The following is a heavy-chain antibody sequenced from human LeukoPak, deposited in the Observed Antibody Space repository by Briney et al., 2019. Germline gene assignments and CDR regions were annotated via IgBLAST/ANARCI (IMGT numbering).Heavy chain of an antibody. V-gene: IGHV1-2*02. J-gene: IGHJ4*02. Sequence: GASVKVSCKASGYTFTGYYMHWVRQAPGQGLEWMGWINSNSGSTNYAQRFQGRVTMTRDTSISTAYMELSRLRSDDTAVYYCARDRDGESDHDYWGQGTLATVSS. CDR3: ARDRDGESDHDY. CDR2: INSNSGST. CDR1: GYTFTGYY. D-gene: IGHD3-10*01.